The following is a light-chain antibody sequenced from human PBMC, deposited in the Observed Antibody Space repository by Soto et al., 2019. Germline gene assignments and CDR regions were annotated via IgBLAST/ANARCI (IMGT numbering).Light chain of an antibody. Sequence: QSALTQPASVSGSPGQSITISCTGTSSDVGAYHYVSWYQQYPGKVPKLLIYEVTNRPSGVSNRFSGSKSGNTASLTISGLLAEDEADYYGSSYTTRKTRLFGGGTKLTVL. J-gene: IGLJ2*01. CDR1: SSDVGAYHY. CDR2: EVT. V-gene: IGLV2-14*01. CDR3: SSYTTRKTRL.